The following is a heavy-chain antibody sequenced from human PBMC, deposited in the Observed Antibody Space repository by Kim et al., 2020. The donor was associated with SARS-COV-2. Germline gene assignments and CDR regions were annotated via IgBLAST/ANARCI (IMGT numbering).Heavy chain of an antibody. D-gene: IGHD4-17*01. Sequence: YADSVKGRFTISRDNSKNTLYLQMNSLRAEDTAVYYCARVFYGNYYYGMDVWGQGTTVTVSS. V-gene: IGHV3-30*01. J-gene: IGHJ6*02. CDR3: ARVFYGNYYYGMDV.